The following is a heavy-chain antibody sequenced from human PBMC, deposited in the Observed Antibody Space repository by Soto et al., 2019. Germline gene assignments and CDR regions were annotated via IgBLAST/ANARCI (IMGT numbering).Heavy chain of an antibody. CDR3: ARGHYDPDY. Sequence: EVQLVESGGGLVQPGGSLRLSCAASGFTCSSYWMSWVRQAPGKGLEWVANIKQDGSEKYYVDSVKGRFTISRDNAKNSLYLQMNSLRAEDTAVYYCARGHYDPDYWGQGTLVTVSS. CDR2: IKQDGSEK. D-gene: IGHD3-16*01. V-gene: IGHV3-7*02. CDR1: GFTCSSYW. J-gene: IGHJ4*02.